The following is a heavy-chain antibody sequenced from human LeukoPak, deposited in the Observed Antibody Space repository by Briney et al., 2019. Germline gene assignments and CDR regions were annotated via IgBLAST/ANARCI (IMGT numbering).Heavy chain of an antibody. V-gene: IGHV4-59*01. J-gene: IGHJ4*02. Sequence: SETLSLTCTVSGGSISSYYWSWIRQPPGKGLEWIGYIYYSGSTNYNPSLKSRVTISVDTSKNQFSLKLSSVTAAGTAVYYCARIYCSGGSCSFDYWGQGTLVTVSS. CDR2: IYYSGST. D-gene: IGHD2-15*01. CDR1: GGSISSYY. CDR3: ARIYCSGGSCSFDY.